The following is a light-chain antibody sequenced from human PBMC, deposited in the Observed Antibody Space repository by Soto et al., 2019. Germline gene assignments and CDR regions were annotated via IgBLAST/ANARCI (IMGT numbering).Light chain of an antibody. Sequence: DIQMTQSPSTLSASVGDRVTITCRASQSISSWLAWYQQKPGKAPKLLIYKASSLESGVPSTFSGSGSGTEFTLTISSLQPDDFATYYCQQYNSDPGTFGQGTKVDIK. CDR1: QSISSW. J-gene: IGKJ1*01. CDR3: QQYNSDPGT. CDR2: KAS. V-gene: IGKV1-5*03.